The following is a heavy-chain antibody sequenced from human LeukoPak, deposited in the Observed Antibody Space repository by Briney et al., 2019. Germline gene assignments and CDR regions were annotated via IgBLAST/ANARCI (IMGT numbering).Heavy chain of an antibody. CDR1: GFTFSSYA. CDR3: ARVDDYIWGSYRTDY. CDR2: ISGSGGST. D-gene: IGHD3-16*02. Sequence: GGSLRLSCAASGFTFSSYAMSWVRQAPGKGLEWVSVISGSGGSTYYADSVKGRFTISRDNAKNTLYLQMNSLRAEDTAVYYCARVDDYIWGSYRTDYWGQGTLVTVSS. J-gene: IGHJ4*02. V-gene: IGHV3-23*01.